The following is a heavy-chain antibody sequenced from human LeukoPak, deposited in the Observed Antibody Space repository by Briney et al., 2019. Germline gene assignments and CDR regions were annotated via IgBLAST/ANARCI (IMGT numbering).Heavy chain of an antibody. J-gene: IGHJ4*02. V-gene: IGHV1-69*13. D-gene: IGHD1-26*01. Sequence: ASVKVSCKASGGTFSSYTFSWVRQAPGQGPEWMGGIIPIFDTANYAQKFQGRVTITADESTSTAYMELSSLRSEDTAVYYCARSTYISEWELLGTFGNYYFDYWGQGTLVTVSS. CDR1: GGTFSSYT. CDR2: IIPIFDTA. CDR3: ARSTYISEWELLGTFGNYYFDY.